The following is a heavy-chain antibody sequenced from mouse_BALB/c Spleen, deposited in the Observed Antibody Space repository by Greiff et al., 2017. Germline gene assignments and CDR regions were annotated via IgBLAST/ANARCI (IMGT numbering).Heavy chain of an antibody. CDR1: GYTFTSYW. CDR2: INPSNGRT. D-gene: IGHD2-4*01. V-gene: IGHV1S81*02. Sequence: VQLQQPGAELVKPGASVKLSCKASGYTFTSYWMHWVKQRPGQGLEWIGEINPSNGRTNYNEKFKSKATLTVDKSSSTAYMQLSSLTSEDSAVYYCARSSIYYDYDDFAYWGQGTLVTVSA. J-gene: IGHJ3*01. CDR3: ARSSIYYDYDDFAY.